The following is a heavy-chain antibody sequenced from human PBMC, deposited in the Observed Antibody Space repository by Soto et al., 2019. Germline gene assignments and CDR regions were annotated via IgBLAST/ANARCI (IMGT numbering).Heavy chain of an antibody. CDR2: IYYSGST. D-gene: IGHD1-26*01. J-gene: IGHJ6*02. CDR3: ATWSKGAGGPPGHYYYYGMDV. V-gene: IGHV4-39*01. Sequence: PSETLSLTCSVSGGSISSSSYYWGWIRQPPGKGLEWIGSIYYSGSTYYNPALKSRVTIFVDTSKNQFSLKLSSVTAADTAVYYCATWSKGAGGPPGHYYYYGMDVWGQGTTVTVSS. CDR1: GGSISSSSYY.